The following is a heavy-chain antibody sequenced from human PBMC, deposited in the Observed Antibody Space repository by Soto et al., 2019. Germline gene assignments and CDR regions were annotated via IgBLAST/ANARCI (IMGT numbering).Heavy chain of an antibody. CDR3: AKDVLLWFGELRDGMDV. D-gene: IGHD3-10*01. J-gene: IGHJ6*02. CDR1: GFVLSTYA. Sequence: GGSLRLSCAASGFVLSTYAMAWVRQAPGKGLEWVSGINGIGDATYYADSVKGWFTIFRDNSRNTLYLQMNSLRAEDTAVYYCAKDVLLWFGELRDGMDVWGQGTTVTVSS. CDR2: INGIGDAT. V-gene: IGHV3-23*01.